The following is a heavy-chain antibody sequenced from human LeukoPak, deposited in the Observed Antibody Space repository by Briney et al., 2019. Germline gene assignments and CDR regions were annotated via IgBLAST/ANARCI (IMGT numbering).Heavy chain of an antibody. CDR2: IYYSGST. V-gene: IGHV4-39*01. Sequence: SETLSLTCTVSGGSISSSSYHWGRIRQPPGKGLEWIGSIYYSGSTYYNPSLKSRVTISVDMSKKQFSLKLSSVTAADTAVYYCASTGYSYGYYYGMDVWGQGTTVTVSS. CDR3: ASTGYSYGYYYGMDV. CDR1: GGSISSSSYH. D-gene: IGHD5-18*01. J-gene: IGHJ6*02.